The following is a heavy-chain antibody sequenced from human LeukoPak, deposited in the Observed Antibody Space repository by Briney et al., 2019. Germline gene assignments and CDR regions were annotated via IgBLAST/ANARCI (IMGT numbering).Heavy chain of an antibody. CDR2: INPSGGST. Sequence: GASVKVSCKASGYTFTSYYMHWVRQAPGQGLEWMGIINPSGGSTSYAQKFQGRVTMTRDTSTSTVYMELSSLRSEDTAVYYCARDLRFCSSTSCYSGTHYYYYMDVWGKGTTVTISS. CDR1: GYTFTSYY. V-gene: IGHV1-46*01. CDR3: ARDLRFCSSTSCYSGTHYYYYMDV. J-gene: IGHJ6*03. D-gene: IGHD2-2*01.